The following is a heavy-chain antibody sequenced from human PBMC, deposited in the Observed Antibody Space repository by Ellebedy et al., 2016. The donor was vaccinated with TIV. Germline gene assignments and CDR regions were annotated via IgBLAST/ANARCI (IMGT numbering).Heavy chain of an antibody. CDR3: ARVNSRTYYYYGMDV. J-gene: IGHJ6*02. D-gene: IGHD2/OR15-2a*01. V-gene: IGHV3-11*03. CDR2: TSGSNSYT. CDR1: GFTFSDYY. Sequence: GGSLRLSXAASGFTFSDYYMSWIRQAPGKGLEWVSYTSGSNSYTNYADSVKGRFTISRDNAKNSLYLQMNSLRAEDTAVYYCARVNSRTYYYYGMDVWGQGTTVTVSS.